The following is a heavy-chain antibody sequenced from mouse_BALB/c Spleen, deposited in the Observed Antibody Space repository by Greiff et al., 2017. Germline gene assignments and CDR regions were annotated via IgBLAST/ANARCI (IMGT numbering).Heavy chain of an antibody. V-gene: IGHV3-8*02. Sequence: EVQLQESGPSLVKPSQTLSLTCSVTGDSITSGYWNWIRKFPGNKLEYMGYISYSGSTYYNPSLKSRISLTRDTSKNQYYLQLNSVTTEDTATYYCARILYYGSGYFDYWGQGTTLTVSS. J-gene: IGHJ2*01. D-gene: IGHD1-1*01. CDR2: ISYSGST. CDR1: GDSITSGY. CDR3: ARILYYGSGYFDY.